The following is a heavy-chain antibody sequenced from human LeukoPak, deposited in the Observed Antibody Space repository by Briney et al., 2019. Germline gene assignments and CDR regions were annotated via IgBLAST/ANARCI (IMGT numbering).Heavy chain of an antibody. Sequence: GASVKVSCKASGYTFTGYYMHWVRQAPGQGLEWMGIINPSGGSTSYAQKFQGRVTMTRDTSTSTVYMELSGLRSEDTAVYYCATPGVVPAAILLNYWGQGTLVTVSS. V-gene: IGHV1-46*01. CDR3: ATPGVVPAAILLNY. D-gene: IGHD2-2*02. CDR1: GYTFTGYY. CDR2: INPSGGST. J-gene: IGHJ4*02.